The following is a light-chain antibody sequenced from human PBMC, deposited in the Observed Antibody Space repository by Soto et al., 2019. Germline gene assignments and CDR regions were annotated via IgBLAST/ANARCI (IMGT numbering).Light chain of an antibody. CDR2: GAS. CDR1: QSVSSSY. V-gene: IGKV3-20*01. CDR3: QQYDSSPRT. Sequence: EIVMSQSAATLSVSPGERATLSCRASQSVSSSYLAWWQQKPGQAPRLLIHGASNRATGIPDRFSGSGSGADFTLTISRLEPEDFAVYYCQQYDSSPRTFGQGTKVDIK. J-gene: IGKJ1*01.